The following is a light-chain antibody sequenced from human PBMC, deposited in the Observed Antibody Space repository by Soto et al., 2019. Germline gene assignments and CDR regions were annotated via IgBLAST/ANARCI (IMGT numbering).Light chain of an antibody. V-gene: IGLV1-40*01. CDR1: NANIGAGYS. Sequence: QSVLTQPPSVSGAPGQRVTISCTGSNANIGAGYSVHWYQQLPGTAPKLLIYNYSNRPSGVPDRFSGSHSGTSASLAITGLQAEDEADYYCQSFDSSHVVFGGGTKLTVL. J-gene: IGLJ2*01. CDR2: NYS. CDR3: QSFDSSHVV.